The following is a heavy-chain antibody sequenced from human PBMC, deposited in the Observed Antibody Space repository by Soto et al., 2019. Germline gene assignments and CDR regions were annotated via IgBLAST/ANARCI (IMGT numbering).Heavy chain of an antibody. CDR3: ATNHDDISGRTPLLFDS. CDR2: IHYSGNT. V-gene: IGHV4-31*03. Sequence: QVQLQESGPGLVKPSQTLSLTCTVSGDSIGTGGYYWDWIRQHPGKGPEWIGYIHYSGNTYYNPSPKSRLTISLTTSKNQFSLHLSSVTAADTAVYYCATNHDDISGRTPLLFDSWGQGTLVTVSS. D-gene: IGHD3-22*01. J-gene: IGHJ4*02. CDR1: GDSIGTGGYY.